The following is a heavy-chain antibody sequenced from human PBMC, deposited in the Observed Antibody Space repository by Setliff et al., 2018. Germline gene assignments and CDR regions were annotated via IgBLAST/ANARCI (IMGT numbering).Heavy chain of an antibody. CDR1: GGTFNSYG. CDR3: ARGLGYCTNGVCYTGWYYYYGMDV. V-gene: IGHV1-46*02. CDR2: INPSGGST. Sequence: ASVKVSCKTSGGTFNSYGIDWVRQAPGQGLEWMGIINPSGGSTSYAQKFQGRVTMTRDTSTSTVYMELSSLRSEDTAVYYCARGLGYCTNGVCYTGWYYYYGMDVWGQGTTVTVSS. J-gene: IGHJ6*02. D-gene: IGHD2-8*01.